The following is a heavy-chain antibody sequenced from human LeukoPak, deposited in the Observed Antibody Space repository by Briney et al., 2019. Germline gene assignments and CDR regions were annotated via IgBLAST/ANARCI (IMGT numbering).Heavy chain of an antibody. V-gene: IGHV4-38-2*02. CDR1: GYSISSGYY. Sequence: SETLSLTCTVSGYSISSGYYWGWIRQPPGKGLEWIGEINHSGSTNYNPSLKSRVTISVDTSKNQSSLKLSSVTAADTAVYYCAGLDRWRYYYMDVWGKGTTVTVSS. CDR2: INHSGST. D-gene: IGHD3-16*01. J-gene: IGHJ6*03. CDR3: AGLDRWRYYYMDV.